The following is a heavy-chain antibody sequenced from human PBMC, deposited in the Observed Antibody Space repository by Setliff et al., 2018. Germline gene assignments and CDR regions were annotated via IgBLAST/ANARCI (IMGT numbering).Heavy chain of an antibody. V-gene: IGHV4-38-2*02. J-gene: IGHJ4*02. CDR1: GYSISSGYY. CDR3: ARAASGNSKYYFDY. CDR2: MYQSGTT. Sequence: SETLSLTCTVPGYSISSGYYWGWIRQPPGKGLGWIGNMYQSGTTYYNAALQSRVTLSIDTSKNHFSLKVSSVTAADTAVYYCARAASGNSKYYFDYWGQGTLVTVSS. D-gene: IGHD3-3*01.